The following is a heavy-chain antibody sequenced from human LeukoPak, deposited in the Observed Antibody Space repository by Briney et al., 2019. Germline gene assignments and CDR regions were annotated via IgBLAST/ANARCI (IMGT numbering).Heavy chain of an antibody. Sequence: GGSLRLSCAASGFTFSDYYMSWVRQAPGKGLVWVSRINSDGSNTNYADSVEGRFTISRDNAKNTLYLQMDSLRAEDTAVYYCATNYDFWSENYWGQGTLVTVSS. CDR1: GFTFSDYY. CDR3: ATNYDFWSENY. V-gene: IGHV3-74*01. D-gene: IGHD3-3*01. CDR2: INSDGSNT. J-gene: IGHJ4*02.